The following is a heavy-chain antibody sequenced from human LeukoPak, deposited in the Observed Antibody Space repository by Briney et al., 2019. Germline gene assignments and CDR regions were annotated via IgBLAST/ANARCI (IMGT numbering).Heavy chain of an antibody. CDR3: ARTPALLSAFDI. CDR2: ISAYNGNT. J-gene: IGHJ3*02. V-gene: IGHV1-18*01. CDR1: DYTFTSYG. Sequence: ASVKVSCKASDYTFTSYGISWVRQAPGQGLEWMGWISAYNGNTNYAQKLQGRVTMTTDTSTSTAYMELRSLRFDDTAVYYCARTPALLSAFDIWGQGTMVTVSS. D-gene: IGHD3-10*01.